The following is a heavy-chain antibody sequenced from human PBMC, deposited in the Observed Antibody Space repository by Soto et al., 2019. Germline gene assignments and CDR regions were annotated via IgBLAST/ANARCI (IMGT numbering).Heavy chain of an antibody. Sequence: PGGSLRLSCAASGFTFSSYWMSWVRQAPGKGLEWVANIKQDGSEKYYVDSVKGRFTISRDNAKNSLYLQMNSLRSEDTAVYYCAAGYSITIFGVVISPWAFDIWGQGTMVTV. CDR1: GFTFSSYW. CDR3: AAGYSITIFGVVISPWAFDI. V-gene: IGHV3-7*03. D-gene: IGHD3-3*01. J-gene: IGHJ3*02. CDR2: IKQDGSEK.